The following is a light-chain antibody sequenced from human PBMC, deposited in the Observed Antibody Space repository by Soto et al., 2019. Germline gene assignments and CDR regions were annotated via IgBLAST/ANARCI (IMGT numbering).Light chain of an antibody. Sequence: QSALTQPASVSGSPGQSITISCTGTSSDVGSYNLVSWYQKHPGKAPKLMIYEVSKRPSGVSNRLSGSKSGNTASLTISGLQAEDEADYYCCSYAGSSTPWVFGGGTKLTVL. J-gene: IGLJ3*02. CDR3: CSYAGSSTPWV. V-gene: IGLV2-23*02. CDR1: SSDVGSYNL. CDR2: EVS.